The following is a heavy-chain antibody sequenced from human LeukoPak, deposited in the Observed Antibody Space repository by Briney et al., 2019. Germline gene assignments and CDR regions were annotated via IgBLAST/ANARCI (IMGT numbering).Heavy chain of an antibody. Sequence: GGSLRLSCAASGFTVSTYDMSWVRQAPGKGPEWVSVFSGSDGSAYYADSVKGRFTISRNNSKNTLYLQMNSLRADDTAIYYCAKPLYNSGWYGGGDSWGQGTLVTVSS. V-gene: IGHV3-23*01. CDR2: FSGSDGSA. D-gene: IGHD6-19*01. CDR3: AKPLYNSGWYGGGDS. J-gene: IGHJ5*02. CDR1: GFTVSTYD.